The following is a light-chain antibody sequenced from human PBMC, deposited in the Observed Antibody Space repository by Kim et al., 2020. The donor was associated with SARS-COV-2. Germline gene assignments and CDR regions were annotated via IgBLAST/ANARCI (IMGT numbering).Light chain of an antibody. J-gene: IGLJ3*02. CDR1: SSNIERNT. V-gene: IGLV1-44*01. CDR3: AAWDDSLSGFWV. Sequence: ELTQPPSASGIPGQRVTISCSGSSSNIERNTVNWYQQLPGAAPKLLIYSNYQRPSGVPDRFSGSRSGTSASLAISGLHSEDEADYYCAAWDDSLSGFWVFGGGTQLTVL. CDR2: SNY.